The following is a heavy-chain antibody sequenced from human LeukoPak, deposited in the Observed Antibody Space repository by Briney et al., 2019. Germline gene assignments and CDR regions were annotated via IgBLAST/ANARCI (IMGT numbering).Heavy chain of an antibody. CDR3: AKDTAAAAYYFDY. J-gene: IGHJ4*02. CDR1: VFTFSSYA. D-gene: IGHD6-13*01. CDR2: ISGSGGST. V-gene: IGHV3-23*01. Sequence: GGPLRLSCAASVFTFSSYAMSWVRQAPGKGLEWVSAISGSGGSTYYSDSVKGRFTISRDNSKNTLYLQMNSLRAEDTAVYYCAKDTAAAAYYFDYWGQGTLVTVSS.